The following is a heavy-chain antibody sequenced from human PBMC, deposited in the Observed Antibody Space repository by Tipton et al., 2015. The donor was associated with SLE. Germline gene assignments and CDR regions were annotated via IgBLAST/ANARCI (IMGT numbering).Heavy chain of an antibody. V-gene: IGHV4-59*01. CDR3: TRGGASSKWLDP. CDR1: GDSISTSY. Sequence: GLVKPSETLSLNCTVTGDSISTSYWSWVRQPPGKGLEWIGFIHSSGSTKYNPSLTSRITISLDTSKNQFSLKLTSVTAADTAVYYCTRGGASSKWLDPWGQGVLVTVSS. J-gene: IGHJ5*02. D-gene: IGHD6-6*01. CDR2: IHSSGST.